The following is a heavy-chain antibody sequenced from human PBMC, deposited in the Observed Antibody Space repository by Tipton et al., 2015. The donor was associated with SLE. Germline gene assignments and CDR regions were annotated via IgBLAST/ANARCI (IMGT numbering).Heavy chain of an antibody. CDR1: GYSISSSYY. Sequence: PSLTCTVSGYSISSSYYWNWIRQAPGKGLEWIASIYQRTSTYYNPSLKSRATISMDTSKNQFSLRLSSVTAADTAVYYCTRGGIFLWGQGKLVTVSS. CDR2: IYQRTST. V-gene: IGHV4-38-2*02. CDR3: TRGGIFL. J-gene: IGHJ4*02. D-gene: IGHD2-21*01.